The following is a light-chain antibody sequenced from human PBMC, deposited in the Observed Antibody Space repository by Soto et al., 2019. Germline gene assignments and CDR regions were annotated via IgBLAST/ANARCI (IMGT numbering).Light chain of an antibody. V-gene: IGKV2-30*01. Sequence: DIVLTQSPLVLPVTLGQPASICCTSSQSLVYSDGQTYLRWFQQRPGQSPRRLIYRVSNRDTGVPVRFSASGSGTDFTLKISRVEAEDVAVYFCMQAVYWPFTFGPGTKVDIK. CDR3: MQAVYWPFT. CDR1: QSLVYSDGQTY. J-gene: IGKJ3*01. CDR2: RVS.